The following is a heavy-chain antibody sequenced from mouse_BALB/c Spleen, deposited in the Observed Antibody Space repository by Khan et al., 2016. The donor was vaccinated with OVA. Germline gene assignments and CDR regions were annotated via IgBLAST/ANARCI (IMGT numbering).Heavy chain of an antibody. CDR1: GYSFTDYN. J-gene: IGHJ2*01. CDR3: ARTEYYGSSYYFDY. Sequence: VQLQQSGPELVKPGASVKVSCKATGYSFTDYNMFWVKQSHGKSLEWIGYIDPYNGGTSYNQKFKGKATLTVDKSSSTAFMHLSSLTSEDSAVFYCARTEYYGSSYYFDYWGQGTTLTVSS. V-gene: IGHV1S135*01. D-gene: IGHD1-1*01. CDR2: IDPYNGGT.